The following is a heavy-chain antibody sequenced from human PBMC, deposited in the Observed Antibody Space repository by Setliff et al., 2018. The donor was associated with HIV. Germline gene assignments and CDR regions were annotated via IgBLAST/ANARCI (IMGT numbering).Heavy chain of an antibody. V-gene: IGHV4-39*01. CDR3: ARFRGVHSSSLLDS. CDR2: GSYSGST. J-gene: IGHJ4*02. D-gene: IGHD6-6*01. CDR1: GDSISSSGYW. Sequence: SETLSLTCTVSGDSISSSGYWWGWIRQPPGKGLEWIGIGSYSGSTYYNPSLKSRVTISVDTSNNQLFLKVSSVTAADTAVYYCARFRGVHSSSLLDSWGQGTLVTVSS.